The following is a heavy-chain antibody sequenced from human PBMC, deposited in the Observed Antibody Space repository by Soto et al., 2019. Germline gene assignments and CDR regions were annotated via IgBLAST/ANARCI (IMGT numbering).Heavy chain of an antibody. CDR2: ISAYNGNT. CDR1: GYTFTNYG. V-gene: IGHV1-18*01. D-gene: IGHD6-6*01. Sequence: QVQLLQSGAEVKKPGASVKVSCKASGYTFTNYGITWVRQAPGQGLEWMGWISAYNGNTHYTQRRQGRVTMTTDTSRSTADMELRGLRSDATGVYYWARVRKLGGYFYCYMYVWGKGTTVTVYS. CDR3: ARVRKLGGYFYCYMYV. J-gene: IGHJ6*03.